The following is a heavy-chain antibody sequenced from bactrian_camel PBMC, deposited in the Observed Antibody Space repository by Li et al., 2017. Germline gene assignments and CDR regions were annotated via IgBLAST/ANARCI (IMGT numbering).Heavy chain of an antibody. CDR2: HYIGTATT. CDR1: LYIYSSYC. J-gene: IGHJ4*01. Sequence: VQLVESGGGSVQAGGSLRLSCEISLYIYSSYCMGWFRQTPGKERAAVAAHYIGTATTYVADSVKGRFTLSQDSAKKTVYLQMNCLKPEDTAIYFCAAKWPSTASCDSDLHGYNYWGQGTQVTVS. D-gene: IGHD3*01. CDR3: AAKWPSTASCDSDLHGYNY. V-gene: IGHV3S31*01.